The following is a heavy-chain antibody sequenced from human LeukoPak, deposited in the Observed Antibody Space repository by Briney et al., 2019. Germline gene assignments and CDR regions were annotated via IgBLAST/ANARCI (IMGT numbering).Heavy chain of an antibody. CDR3: ARVQWLVRGAFDY. J-gene: IGHJ4*02. V-gene: IGHV1-2*02. CDR2: INPNSGGT. Sequence: VASVKVSCKASGYTFTGYYMHWVRQAPGQGLEWMGWINPNSGGTNYAQKFQGRVTMTRDTSISTAYMELSRLRSDDTAVYYCARVQWLVRGAFDYWGQGTLVTVSS. CDR1: GYTFTGYY. D-gene: IGHD6-19*01.